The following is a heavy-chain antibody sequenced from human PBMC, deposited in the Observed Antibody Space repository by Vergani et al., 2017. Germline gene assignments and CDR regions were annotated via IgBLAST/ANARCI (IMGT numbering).Heavy chain of an antibody. J-gene: IGHJ3*02. CDR1: GFTFSSYS. V-gene: IGHV3-21*01. Sequence: VQLLESGGGLVKPGGSLRLSCAASGFTFSSYSMNWVRQAPGKGLEWVSSIISSSSYIDYADAVKGRFTISRDNAKNSLYLQMSSLRAEDTAVYYCARAIRFLAFIDAFDIWGQGTMVTVSS. CDR3: ARAIRFLAFIDAFDI. CDR2: IISSSSYI. D-gene: IGHD3-3*01.